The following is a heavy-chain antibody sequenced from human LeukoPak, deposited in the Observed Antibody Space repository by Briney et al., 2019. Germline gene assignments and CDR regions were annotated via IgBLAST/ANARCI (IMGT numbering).Heavy chain of an antibody. J-gene: IGHJ3*02. CDR3: ARDGSGSYLAAFDI. CDR1: GFTFSSYS. CDR2: ISSSSSYI. Sequence: GESLRLSCAASGFTFSSYSMNWVRQAPGKGLEWVSSISSSSSYIYYADSVKGRFTISRDNAKNSLYLQMNSLRAEDTAVYYCARDGSGSYLAAFDIWGQGTMVTVSS. D-gene: IGHD1-26*01. V-gene: IGHV3-21*01.